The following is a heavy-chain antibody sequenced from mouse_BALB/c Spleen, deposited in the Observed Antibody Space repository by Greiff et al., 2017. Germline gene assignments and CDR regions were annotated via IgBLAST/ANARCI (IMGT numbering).Heavy chain of an antibody. CDR2: IWWDDDK. J-gene: IGHJ4*01. CDR3: ARARQLGRNAMDY. CDR1: GFSLSTSGMG. D-gene: IGHD4-1*02. V-gene: IGHV8-8*01. Sequence: QVQLKESGPGILKPSQTLSLSCSFSGFSLSTSGMGVGWLRQPSGKGLEWLAHIWWDDDKYYNPSLKSQLTISKDTSRNQVFLKITSVDTADTATDYCARARQLGRNAMDYWGQGTSVTVSS.